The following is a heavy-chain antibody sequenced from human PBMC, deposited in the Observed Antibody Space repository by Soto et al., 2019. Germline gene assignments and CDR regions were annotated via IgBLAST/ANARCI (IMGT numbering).Heavy chain of an antibody. V-gene: IGHV3-33*01. J-gene: IGHJ6*02. Sequence: QVQLVESGGGVVQPGRSLRLSCVGSGFPFWHYGIHWFRQAQGKGLEWVAVIWSDGKKESYADFVKGRFAISRDNFKDTLYLQMNSLRAEDTAVYYCARDRDGGWFHMDVWGQGTTVPVSS. CDR1: GFPFWHYG. D-gene: IGHD6-19*01. CDR3: ARDRDGGWFHMDV. CDR2: IWSDGKKE.